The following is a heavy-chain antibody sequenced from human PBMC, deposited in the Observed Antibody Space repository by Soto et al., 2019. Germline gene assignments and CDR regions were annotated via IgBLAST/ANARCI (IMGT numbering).Heavy chain of an antibody. J-gene: IGHJ5*02. CDR2: VFYNGTT. V-gene: IGHV4-39*01. CDR3: ARLVVVSPVAHA. D-gene: IGHD2-15*01. Sequence: SETLSLTCTVSGDSINTNNYYWGWVRQPPGKGLEWIGSVFYNGTTYYSPSLKSRVTISLAPSRTQFSLKLESVTAADTAVYFCARLVVVSPVAHASGPGTMVTVYS. CDR1: GDSINTNNYY.